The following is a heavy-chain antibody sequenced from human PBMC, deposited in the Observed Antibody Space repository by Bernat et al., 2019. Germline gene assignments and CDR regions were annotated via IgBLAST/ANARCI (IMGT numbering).Heavy chain of an antibody. Sequence: EVQLVQSGAEVKKPGESLRISCKGSGYSFTSYWIGWVRQMPGKGLEWLGIIHPGDSDTRYSPSFQGHVTISADKSISTAYLQWSSLKASDTAMYYCARHPGYTRGWSDYWGQGTLVTVSS. V-gene: IGHV5-51*01. CDR3: ARHPGYTRGWSDY. CDR1: GYSFTSYW. CDR2: IHPGDSDT. D-gene: IGHD6-19*01. J-gene: IGHJ4*02.